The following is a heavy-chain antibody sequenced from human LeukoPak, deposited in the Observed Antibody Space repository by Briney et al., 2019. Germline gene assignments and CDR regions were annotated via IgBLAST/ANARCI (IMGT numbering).Heavy chain of an antibody. CDR1: GGSISSSSYY. D-gene: IGHD3-10*01. CDR2: IYYSGST. J-gene: IGHJ1*01. V-gene: IGHV4-39*07. Sequence: PSETLSLTYTFPGGSISSSSYYWGWIRQPPGKGLEWIGRIYYSGSTYYNPSLKSRVTISIDTSTNQFSLTLSSVTAADTAVYYCASASRSSLWFGVSAEYFQHWGQGTLVTVSS. CDR3: ASASRSSLWFGVSAEYFQH.